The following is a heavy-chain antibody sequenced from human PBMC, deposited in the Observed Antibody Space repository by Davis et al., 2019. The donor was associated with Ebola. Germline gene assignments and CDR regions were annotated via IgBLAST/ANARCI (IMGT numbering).Heavy chain of an antibody. CDR1: GGSISSSSYY. CDR3: ARLGTTMVRGYGMDV. D-gene: IGHD3-10*01. V-gene: IGHV4-39*01. CDR2: IYYSGST. Sequence: MPSETLSLTCTVSGGSISSSSYYWGWIRQPPGKGLEWIGSIYYSGSTYYNPSLKSRVTISVDTSKNQFSLKLSSVTAADTAVYYCARLGTTMVRGYGMDVWGQGTTVTVSS. J-gene: IGHJ6*02.